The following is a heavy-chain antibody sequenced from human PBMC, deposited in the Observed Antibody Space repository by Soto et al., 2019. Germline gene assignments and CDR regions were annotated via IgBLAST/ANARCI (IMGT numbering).Heavy chain of an antibody. J-gene: IGHJ4*02. D-gene: IGHD2-2*01. CDR3: ARVRDCSSTSCYAYFDY. V-gene: IGHV5-51*01. CDR1: GYSFTSYW. Sequence: PGESLKISCKGSGYSFTSYWIGWVRQMPGKGLEWMGIIYPGDSDTRYSPSFQGQVTISADKSISTAYLQWSSLKASDTAMYYCARVRDCSSTSCYAYFDYRGQGTLVTVSS. CDR2: IYPGDSDT.